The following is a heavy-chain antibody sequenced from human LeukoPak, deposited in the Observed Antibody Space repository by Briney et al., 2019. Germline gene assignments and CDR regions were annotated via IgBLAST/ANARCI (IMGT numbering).Heavy chain of an antibody. CDR3: ARTFRESYYDFWSGYSTLDY. V-gene: IGHV4-34*01. Sequence: SETLFLTCAVYGGSFSGYYWSWIRQPPGKGLEWIGEINHSGSTNYNPSLKSRVTISVDTSKNQFPLKLSSVTAADTAVYYCARTFRESYYDFWSGYSTLDYWGQGTLVTVSS. CDR2: INHSGST. J-gene: IGHJ4*02. D-gene: IGHD3-3*01. CDR1: GGSFSGYY.